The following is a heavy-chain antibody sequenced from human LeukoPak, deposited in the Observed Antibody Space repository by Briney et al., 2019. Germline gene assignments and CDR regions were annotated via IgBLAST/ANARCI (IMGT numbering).Heavy chain of an antibody. D-gene: IGHD2-15*01. V-gene: IGHV3-7*05. Sequence: GGPLRLSCAASGFTFSNYWMNWVRQAPGKGLEWVANIKPDGSEKYYVDSVKGRFTISRDNAKNSLYLQMNRLRVDDTAVYYCARRESVSHSLPFDYWGQGTLVTVSS. CDR3: ARRESVSHSLPFDY. J-gene: IGHJ4*02. CDR2: IKPDGSEK. CDR1: GFTFSNYW.